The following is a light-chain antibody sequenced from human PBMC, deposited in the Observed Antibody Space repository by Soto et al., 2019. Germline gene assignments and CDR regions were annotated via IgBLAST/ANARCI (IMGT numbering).Light chain of an antibody. CDR2: AAS. J-gene: IGKJ1*01. CDR3: QQSYSSPPT. CDR1: QSIIKH. Sequence: DIQLTQSPSSLSASVEDRVIITCRASQSIIKHLNWYQQKPGKAPKLLIFAASSLQSGVPSRFSGSRSGPDFTLTISSLQPEDFATYYCQQSYSSPPTFGQGTKVDIK. V-gene: IGKV1-39*01.